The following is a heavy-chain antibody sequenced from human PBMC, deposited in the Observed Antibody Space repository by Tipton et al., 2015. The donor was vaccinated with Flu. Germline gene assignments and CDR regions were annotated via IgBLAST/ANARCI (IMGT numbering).Heavy chain of an antibody. D-gene: IGHD3-22*01. V-gene: IGHV1-69*01. CDR3: ARTYYDSSVWGNWFDP. CDR1: GGTFSSYA. CDR2: IIPIFGTA. Sequence: QSGPEVKKPGSSVKVSCKASGGTFSSYAISWVRQAPGQGLEWMGGIIPIFGTANYAQKFQGRVTITADESTSTAYMELSSPRSEDTAVYYCARTYYDSSVWGNWFDPWGQGTLVTVSS. J-gene: IGHJ5*02.